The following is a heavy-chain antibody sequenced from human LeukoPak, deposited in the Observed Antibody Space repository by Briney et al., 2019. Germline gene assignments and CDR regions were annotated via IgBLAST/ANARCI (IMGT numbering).Heavy chain of an antibody. Sequence: SETLSLTSTVSRGSITSYYSSWIRQPPGEGQEWLGYISYSGSTEYTSSHKSRVTRSVCTSTHQFSLKLNSVTAADTAVYYCARSLTGNFDYWGQGT. V-gene: IGHV4-59*08. CDR3: ARSLTGNFDY. CDR2: ISYSGST. D-gene: IGHD3-9*01. J-gene: IGHJ4*02. CDR1: RGSITSYY.